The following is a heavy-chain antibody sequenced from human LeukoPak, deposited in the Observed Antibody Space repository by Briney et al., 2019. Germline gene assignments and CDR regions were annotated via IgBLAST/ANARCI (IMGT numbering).Heavy chain of an antibody. Sequence: ASVKVSCTTSGYSFIDYYIHWVRQAPGQGLEWMGWINSNSADTNYAQNFQGRVTMTRDTSISTAYMELSRLRSDDTALYYCARIGISARGTNFHHWGQGTLVTVSS. CDR3: ARIGISARGTNFHH. D-gene: IGHD6-13*01. CDR2: INSNSADT. CDR1: GYSFIDYY. V-gene: IGHV1-2*02. J-gene: IGHJ1*01.